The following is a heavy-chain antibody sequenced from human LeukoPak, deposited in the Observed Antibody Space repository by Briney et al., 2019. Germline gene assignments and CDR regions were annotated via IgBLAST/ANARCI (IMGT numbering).Heavy chain of an antibody. J-gene: IGHJ6*02. Sequence: GGSLRLSCAASGFTVGSKYMSWVRQTPGKGLDWVSVIYSGGNTHYSDSVKGRFTISRDNSKNTLYLQMNSLRAEDTAVYYCARAPGVVVTAIPYYYYGMDVWGQGTTVTVSS. V-gene: IGHV3-53*05. D-gene: IGHD2-21*02. CDR1: GFTVGSKY. CDR3: ARAPGVVVTAIPYYYYGMDV. CDR2: IYSGGNT.